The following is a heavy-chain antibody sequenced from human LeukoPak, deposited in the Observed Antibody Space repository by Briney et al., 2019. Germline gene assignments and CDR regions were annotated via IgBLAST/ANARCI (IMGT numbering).Heavy chain of an antibody. J-gene: IGHJ4*02. D-gene: IGHD3-22*01. V-gene: IGHV4-61*02. CDR2: IYTSVST. CDR1: GGSISSGGYY. Sequence: SETLSLTCTVSGGSISSGGYYWRWIRQPAGKGLEWIGRIYTSVSTNYNPSLKSRVTISVDTSKNQFSLKLSSVTAADTAVYYCARLYYDSSGYYYYYFDYWGQGTLVTVSS. CDR3: ARLYYDSSGYYYYYFDY.